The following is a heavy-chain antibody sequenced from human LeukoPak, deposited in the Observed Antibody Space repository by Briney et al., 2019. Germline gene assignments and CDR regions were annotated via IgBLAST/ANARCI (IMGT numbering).Heavy chain of an antibody. CDR3: ARQGHWYTAEYFQH. CDR1: GGSISSYY. CDR2: IYYSGST. J-gene: IGHJ1*01. D-gene: IGHD6-13*01. Sequence: PSETLSLTCTVSGGSISSYYWSWIRQPPGKGLEWIGYIYYSGSTNYNPSLKSRVTISVDTSKNQFSLKLSSVTAADTAVYYCARQGHWYTAEYFQHWGQGTLVTVSS. V-gene: IGHV4-59*01.